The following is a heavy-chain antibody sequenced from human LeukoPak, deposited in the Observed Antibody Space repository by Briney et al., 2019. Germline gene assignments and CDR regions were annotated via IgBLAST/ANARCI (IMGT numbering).Heavy chain of an antibody. CDR2: IYYSGST. CDR3: AREPAGRVIPYDYGDYAIGY. Sequence: PSETLSLTCTVSGGSISSNSYYWGWIRQPPGKGLEWIGSIYYSGSTYYNPSLKSRVTISVDKSKNQFSLKLSSVTAADTAVYYCAREPAGRVIPYDYGDYAIGYWGQGTLVTVSS. V-gene: IGHV4-39*07. J-gene: IGHJ4*02. D-gene: IGHD4-17*01. CDR1: GGSISSNSYY.